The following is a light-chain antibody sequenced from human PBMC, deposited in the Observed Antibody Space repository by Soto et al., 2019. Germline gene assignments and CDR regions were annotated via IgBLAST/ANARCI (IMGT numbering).Light chain of an antibody. V-gene: IGKV3-15*01. CDR1: QSISSE. CDR3: QQGHNWPLT. Sequence: EIVMTQSPATLSVSPGERATLSCRASQSISSELAWYQQKPGQPPRLLIYSASTRATGVPARFTGSGSVSECTLTISGLQSVDFAVYYCQQGHNWPLTFGQGTRLEI. J-gene: IGKJ2*01. CDR2: SAS.